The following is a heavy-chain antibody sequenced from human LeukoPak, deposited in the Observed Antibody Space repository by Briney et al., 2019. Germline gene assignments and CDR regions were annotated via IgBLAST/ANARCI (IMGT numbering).Heavy chain of an antibody. CDR1: GFTFSSYA. J-gene: IGHJ6*03. Sequence: PGGSLRLSCAAAGFTFSSYAMSWVRQAPGKGLEWVSAISGSSGSTNYADSVKGRFTISRDNSKNTLYLQMNSLRAEDTAVYYCAKVRGSDHGGYYYYYMDVWGKGTTVTISS. CDR2: ISGSSGST. CDR3: AKVRGSDHGGYYYYYMDV. D-gene: IGHD3-10*01. V-gene: IGHV3-23*01.